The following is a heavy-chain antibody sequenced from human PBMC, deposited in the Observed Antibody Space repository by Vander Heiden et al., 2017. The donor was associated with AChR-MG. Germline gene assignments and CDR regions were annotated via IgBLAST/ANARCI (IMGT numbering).Heavy chain of an antibody. J-gene: IGHJ4*02. V-gene: IGHV5-51*01. Sequence: EVQLVQSGAEVKKPGESLKISCKGSGYSFTSYWIGWVRQMPGKGLEWMGIIYPGDSDTRYSPSFQGQVTISADKSISTAYLQWSSLKASDTAMYYCARRPGIAVAGIRSSGPYYFDYWGQGTLVTVSS. CDR2: IYPGDSDT. D-gene: IGHD6-19*01. CDR1: GYSFTSYW. CDR3: ARRPGIAVAGIRSSGPYYFDY.